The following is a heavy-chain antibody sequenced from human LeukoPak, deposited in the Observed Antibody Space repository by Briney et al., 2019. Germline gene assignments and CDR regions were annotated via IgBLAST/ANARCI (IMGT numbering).Heavy chain of an antibody. J-gene: IGHJ4*02. CDR3: AGRSSIWSGYQDTLYYFDS. V-gene: IGHV4-59*01. Sequence: KPSETLSLTCTVSGGSISSYYWSWIRQPPGKRLEWIGHIYYSGSTNYNPSLKSRVTISVDTSKNQFSLKLSSVTAADTAVYYCAGRSSIWSGYQDTLYYFDSWGQGTLVTVSS. CDR2: IYYSGST. CDR1: GGSISSYY. D-gene: IGHD3-3*01.